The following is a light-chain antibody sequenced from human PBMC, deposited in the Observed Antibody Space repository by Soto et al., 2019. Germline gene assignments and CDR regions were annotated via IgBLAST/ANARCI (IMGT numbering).Light chain of an antibody. CDR1: QSISSY. V-gene: IGKV3-11*01. CDR3: QQRSNWPPIT. CDR2: DAS. J-gene: IGKJ5*01. Sequence: PGDTATLSCWASQSISSYLAWYQQKPGQAPRLLIYDASNRATGIPARFSGSGSGTDFTLTISSLEPEDFAVYYCQQRSNWPPITYGQGTRLEIK.